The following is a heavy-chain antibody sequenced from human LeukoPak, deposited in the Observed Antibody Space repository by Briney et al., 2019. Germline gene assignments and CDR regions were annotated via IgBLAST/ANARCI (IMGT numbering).Heavy chain of an antibody. Sequence: SETLSLTCTVSGGSISTYYWTWIRQPPGKGLEWIGEINHSGSTNYNPSLKSRVTISVDTSKNQFSLKLSSVTAADTAVYYCARRRGYSYGSNWFDPWGQGTLVTVSS. CDR3: ARRRGYSYGSNWFDP. J-gene: IGHJ5*02. CDR2: INHSGST. CDR1: GGSISTYY. V-gene: IGHV4-34*01. D-gene: IGHD5-18*01.